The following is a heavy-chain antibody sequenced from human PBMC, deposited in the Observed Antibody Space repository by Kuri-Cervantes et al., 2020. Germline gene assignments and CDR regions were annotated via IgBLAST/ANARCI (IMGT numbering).Heavy chain of an antibody. Sequence: GESLKISCAASGFTLSSYSMHWVRQAPGKGLEYVSAISYNGGATSYADSVKGRFTISRDTSKNTLYLQMGSLGSEDMAMYYCARVGASGAFDIWGQGTMVT. D-gene: IGHD1-26*01. CDR1: GFTLSSYS. V-gene: IGHV3-64*02. J-gene: IGHJ3*02. CDR2: ISYNGGAT. CDR3: ARVGASGAFDI.